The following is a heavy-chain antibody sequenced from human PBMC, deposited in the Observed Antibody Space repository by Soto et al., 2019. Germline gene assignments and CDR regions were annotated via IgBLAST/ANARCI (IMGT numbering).Heavy chain of an antibody. V-gene: IGHV1-69*06. D-gene: IGHD3-22*01. CDR2: IIPIFGTT. Sequence: QVQLVQSGAEVKKPGSSVKVSCRASGDTFGNFAMTWVRQAPGQGLEWMGGIIPIFGTTNYAQKFQGRVTFTADKSTRTAYMELDSLTSEDTAVYYCAPESGQYESSGQSWFDPWGQGTLVTVSS. CDR3: APESGQYESSGQSWFDP. J-gene: IGHJ5*02. CDR1: GDTFGNFA.